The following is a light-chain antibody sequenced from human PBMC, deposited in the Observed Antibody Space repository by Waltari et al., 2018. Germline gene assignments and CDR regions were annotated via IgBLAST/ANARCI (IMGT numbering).Light chain of an antibody. J-gene: IGKJ4*01. Sequence: EIVMTQSPATLSVSPGERVTLSGRASQSVNNKLAWYQQKPGQAPRLLIYDASTRATGIPTSFSGSGSGTEFTITISSLQSEDFAVYYCQQYSDWPLTFGGGTKVEIK. CDR1: QSVNNK. V-gene: IGKV3-15*01. CDR3: QQYSDWPLT. CDR2: DAS.